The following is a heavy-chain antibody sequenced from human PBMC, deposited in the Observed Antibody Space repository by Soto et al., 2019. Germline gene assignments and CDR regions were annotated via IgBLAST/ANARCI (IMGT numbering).Heavy chain of an antibody. Sequence: EVQLVASGGGLVQPGGSLRLSCAASGFTVSSNYMSWVRQAPGKGLEWDSVIYSGGSTYYADSVKGRFTISRDNSKNTLYLQMNSLRAEDTAVYYCAAATEVRGVFDYWGQGSLVTVSS. J-gene: IGHJ4*02. D-gene: IGHD3-10*01. V-gene: IGHV3-66*01. CDR3: AAATEVRGVFDY. CDR1: GFTVSSNY. CDR2: IYSGGST.